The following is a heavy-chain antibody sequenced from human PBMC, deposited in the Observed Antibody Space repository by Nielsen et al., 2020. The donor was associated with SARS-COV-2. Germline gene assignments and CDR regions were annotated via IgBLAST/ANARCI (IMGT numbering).Heavy chain of an antibody. CDR3: VKDPGDSSGYYYASYYYYGMDV. J-gene: IGHJ6*02. Sequence: VRQAPGKGLEWVSSISSSSSYIYYADSVKGRFTISRDNAKNSLYLQMNSLRAEDTAVYYCVKDPGDSSGYYYASYYYYGMDVWGQGTTVTVSS. V-gene: IGHV3-21*01. D-gene: IGHD3-22*01. CDR2: ISSSSSYI.